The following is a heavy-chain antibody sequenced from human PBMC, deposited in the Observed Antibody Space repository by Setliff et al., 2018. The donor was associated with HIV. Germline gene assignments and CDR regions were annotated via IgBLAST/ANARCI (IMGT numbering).Heavy chain of an antibody. CDR2: ISAYNGNT. J-gene: IGHJ4*02. CDR3: ARGFLTDISDY. V-gene: IGHV1-18*01. D-gene: IGHD3-9*01. Sequence: ASVKVSCKASGYTFTSYGIIWVRQAPGQGLEWMGWISAYNGNTNYAQKVQGRVTMTTDTSASTAYMEVSSLRSEDTAVYYCARGFLTDISDYWGQGTLVTVSS. CDR1: GYTFTSYG.